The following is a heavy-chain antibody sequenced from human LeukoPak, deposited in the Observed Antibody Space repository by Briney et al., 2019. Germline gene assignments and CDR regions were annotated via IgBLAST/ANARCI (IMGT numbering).Heavy chain of an antibody. J-gene: IGHJ4*02. CDR1: GGSISSSSYY. D-gene: IGHD4-23*01. CDR2: TYYSGST. CDR3: ASPLFGGNASWYYFDY. Sequence: SETLSLTCTVSGGSISSSSYYWGWIRQPPGKGLEWIGSTYYSGSTYYNPSLKSRVTISVDTSKNQFSLKLSSVTAADTAVYYCASPLFGGNASWYYFDYWGQGTLVTVSS. V-gene: IGHV4-39*01.